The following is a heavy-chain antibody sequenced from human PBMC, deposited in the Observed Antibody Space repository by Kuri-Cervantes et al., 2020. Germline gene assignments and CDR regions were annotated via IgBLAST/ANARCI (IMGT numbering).Heavy chain of an antibody. CDR3: ARAGQFIPVAGRDAFDI. CDR2: IYYSGST. D-gene: IGHD6-19*01. J-gene: IGHJ3*02. V-gene: IGHV4-61*01. CDR1: GGSVSSGSYY. Sequence: GSLRLSCTVSGGSVSSGSYYWSWIRQPPGKGLEWIGYIYYSGSTNYNPSLKSRVTISVDTSKNQFSLKLTSVTATDTAVYFCARAGQFIPVAGRDAFDIWGQGTLVTVSS.